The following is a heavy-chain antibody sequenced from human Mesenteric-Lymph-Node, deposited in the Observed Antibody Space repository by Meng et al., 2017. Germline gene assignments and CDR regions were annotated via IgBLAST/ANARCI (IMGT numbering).Heavy chain of an antibody. J-gene: IGHJ5*02. Sequence: ASVKVSCKASGYTFTSYGISWVRQAPGQGLEWMGWISAYNGNTNYAQKLQGRVTMTTDTSTSTAYMELSRLRSDDTAVYYCARDTVKWQQLVRFDPWGQGTLVTVSS. V-gene: IGHV1-18*01. CDR1: GYTFTSYG. CDR3: ARDTVKWQQLVRFDP. D-gene: IGHD6-13*01. CDR2: ISAYNGNT.